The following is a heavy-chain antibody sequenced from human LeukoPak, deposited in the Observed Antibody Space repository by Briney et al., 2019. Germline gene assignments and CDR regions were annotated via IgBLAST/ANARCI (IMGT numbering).Heavy chain of an antibody. CDR2: ISASGTST. D-gene: IGHD2-15*01. V-gene: IGHV3-23*01. Sequence: GGSLRLFYAASGFSFSNFAMMGVRQASGKGLEWVSTISASGTSTYYADSVKGRFTISRDNANNSLYLQMDSLRAEDTAVYYCARGLRQWLLTYYFDYWGQGTLATVSS. CDR3: ARGLRQWLLTYYFDY. J-gene: IGHJ4*02. CDR1: GFSFSNFA.